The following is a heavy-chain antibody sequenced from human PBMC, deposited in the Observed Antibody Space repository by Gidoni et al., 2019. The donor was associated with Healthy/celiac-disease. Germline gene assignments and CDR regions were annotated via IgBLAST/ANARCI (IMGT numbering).Heavy chain of an antibody. CDR1: GYTFTSYG. D-gene: IGHD3-22*01. CDR2: ISAYNGNT. CDR3: ARDSSMNYYDSSGYGTYFDY. V-gene: IGHV1-18*01. J-gene: IGHJ4*02. Sequence: QVQLVQSGAEVKKPGASVKVSCKASGYTFTSYGISWVRQAPGQGLEWMGWISAYNGNTNYAQKLQGRVTMTTDTSTSTAYMELRSLRSDDTAVYYCARDSSMNYYDSSGYGTYFDYWGQGTLVTVSS.